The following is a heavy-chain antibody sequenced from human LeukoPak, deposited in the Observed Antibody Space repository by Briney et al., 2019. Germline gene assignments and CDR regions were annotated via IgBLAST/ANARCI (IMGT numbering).Heavy chain of an antibody. CDR1: GFTFSSYG. CDR2: ISSSSSYI. Sequence: MPGGSLRLSCAASGFTFSSYGMHWVRQAPGKGLEWVSSISSSSSYIYYADSVKGRFTISRDNAKNSLYLQMNSLRAEDTAVYYCAREGIAAAEDAFDIWGQGTMVTVSS. CDR3: AREGIAAAEDAFDI. V-gene: IGHV3-21*01. J-gene: IGHJ3*02. D-gene: IGHD6-13*01.